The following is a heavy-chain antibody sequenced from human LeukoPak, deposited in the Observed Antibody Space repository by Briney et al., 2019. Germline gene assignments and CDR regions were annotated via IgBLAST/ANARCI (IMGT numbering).Heavy chain of an antibody. D-gene: IGHD4-17*01. V-gene: IGHV4-59*01. J-gene: IGHJ4*02. CDR1: GGSISSYY. CDR3: AREAYGDLLSYFDY. Sequence: PSETLSLTCTVSGGSISSYYWSWIRQPPGKGLEWIGYIYYSGSTNYNPSFKSRVTISVDTSKNQFSLKLSSVTAADTAVYYCAREAYGDLLSYFDYWGQGTLVTVSS. CDR2: IYYSGST.